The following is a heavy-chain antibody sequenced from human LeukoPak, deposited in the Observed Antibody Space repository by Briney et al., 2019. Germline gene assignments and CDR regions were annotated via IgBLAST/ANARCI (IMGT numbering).Heavy chain of an antibody. Sequence: GGSLRLSCAASGFTFSGSAMHWVRQASGKGLEWVGRIRSKANNYATAYAASVKGRFTISRDDSKNTAFLQMNSLKTEDTAVYYCTRASSSSGDPWGQGTLVTVS. J-gene: IGHJ5*02. V-gene: IGHV3-73*01. CDR2: IRSKANNYAT. D-gene: IGHD6-6*01. CDR1: GFTFSGSA. CDR3: TRASSSSGDP.